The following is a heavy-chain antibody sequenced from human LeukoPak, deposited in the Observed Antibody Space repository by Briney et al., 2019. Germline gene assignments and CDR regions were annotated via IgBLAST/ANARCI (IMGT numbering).Heavy chain of an antibody. Sequence: PGGSLRLSCAASGFTLRDYYMSWIRQAPGKGLEWISYMSSTGNTIYYAESVKGRFTVSRDSANNSMSLQMTSLRAEDSGVYYCALRSSYFTYFDLWGRDTLVTVSS. J-gene: IGHJ2*01. D-gene: IGHD2-8*01. CDR1: GFTLRDYY. CDR3: ALRSSYFTYFDL. CDR2: MSSTGNTI. V-gene: IGHV3-11*04.